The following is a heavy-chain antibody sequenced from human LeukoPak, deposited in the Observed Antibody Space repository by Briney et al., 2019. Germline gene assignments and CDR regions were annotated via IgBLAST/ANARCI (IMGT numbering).Heavy chain of an antibody. CDR1: GFTFSSNV. D-gene: IGHD3-10*01. Sequence: PGGSLRLSCVASGFTFSSNVMIWVRQAPGKGLEWVSSIPSSGGSTYYADSVKGRFTISRDNSKNTLYLQMNSLRAEDTAVYYCAKAAGDYFDYWGQGTLVTVSS. V-gene: IGHV3-23*01. CDR3: AKAAGDYFDY. CDR2: IPSSGGST. J-gene: IGHJ4*02.